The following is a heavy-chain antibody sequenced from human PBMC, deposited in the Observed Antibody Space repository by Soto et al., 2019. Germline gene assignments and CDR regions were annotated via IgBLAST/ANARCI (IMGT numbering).Heavy chain of an antibody. CDR1: GLTVSSYA. CDR2: IYASDST. J-gene: IGHJ6*02. Sequence: EVQLVESGGGLIQPGGSLRLSCAVSGLTVSSYAMSLVRQAPGEGLEWVSVIYASDSTHYADSVQGRFTISRDNSKNTLFLQMNSLRAEDTAVYYCAKGWMDVWGPGTTVTVS. V-gene: IGHV3-53*01. CDR3: AKGWMDV.